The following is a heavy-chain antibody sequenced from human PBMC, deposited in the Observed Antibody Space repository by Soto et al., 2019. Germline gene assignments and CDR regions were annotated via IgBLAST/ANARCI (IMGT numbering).Heavy chain of an antibody. CDR1: GFTFSSYS. CDR3: ARAGFGYGFDY. CDR2: ISSSSSTI. D-gene: IGHD3-10*01. V-gene: IGHV3-48*02. J-gene: IGHJ4*02. Sequence: EVQLVESGGGLVQPGGSLRLSCAASGFTFSSYSMNWVRQAPGKGLEWVSYISSSSSTIYYADSVKGRFTISRDNAKNSLYLQMNRLRDEDTAVYYCARAGFGYGFDYWGQGTLVTVSS.